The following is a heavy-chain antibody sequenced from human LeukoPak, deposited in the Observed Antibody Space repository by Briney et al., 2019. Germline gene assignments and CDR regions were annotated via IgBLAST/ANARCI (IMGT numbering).Heavy chain of an antibody. D-gene: IGHD2-2*01. CDR2: INPNSGDT. Sequence: ASVKVSCKASGGTFSRFTISWVRQAPGQGFEWMGRINPNSGDTNYAQKFQGRVTMTRDTSITTAYLELSRLRSDDTAVYYCARDQVGCSSTSCLIDYWGQGTLVTVSS. CDR1: GGTFSRFT. V-gene: IGHV1-2*06. CDR3: ARDQVGCSSTSCLIDY. J-gene: IGHJ4*02.